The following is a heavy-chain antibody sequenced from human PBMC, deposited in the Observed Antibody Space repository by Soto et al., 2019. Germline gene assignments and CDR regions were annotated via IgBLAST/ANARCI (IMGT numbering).Heavy chain of an antibody. CDR1: AYTFTNYW. Sequence: GESLKISCKGSAYTFTNYWIGWVRQMPGKGLEGMGFIYPGDSDTRDSPSFQGQVTIAADRSISTAYLQWPSLTASDTAMYYCVRVQNWFDPWGQGTLVTVSS. CDR2: IYPGDSDT. J-gene: IGHJ5*02. CDR3: VRVQNWFDP. V-gene: IGHV5-51*01.